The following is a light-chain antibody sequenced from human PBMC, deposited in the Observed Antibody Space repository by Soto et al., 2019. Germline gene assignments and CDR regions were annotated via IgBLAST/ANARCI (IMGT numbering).Light chain of an antibody. CDR3: QQSDNLLHFT. Sequence: DIQMTQSPSSLSASVGDRVTITCQASQDVTNYLNWYQHKPGKAPKLLIFDASELERGVPSRFSGSGSGTDFSLTISSLQPEDIATYYCQQSDNLLHFTFGGGTKVEIK. CDR1: QDVTNY. J-gene: IGKJ4*01. CDR2: DAS. V-gene: IGKV1-33*01.